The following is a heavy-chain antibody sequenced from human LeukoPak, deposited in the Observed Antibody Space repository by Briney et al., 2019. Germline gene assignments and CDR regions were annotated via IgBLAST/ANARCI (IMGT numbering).Heavy chain of an antibody. J-gene: IGHJ4*02. CDR1: GFTFSSYS. D-gene: IGHD3-22*01. Sequence: GGSLRLSCAASGFTFSSYSMNWVRQAPGKGLEWVSYISSSSSTIYYADSVKGRFTISRDNAKNSLYLQMNSLRAEDTAVYYCARGYLSSGYYYFDYWGQGTLVTVSS. CDR2: ISSSSSTI. V-gene: IGHV3-48*04. CDR3: ARGYLSSGYYYFDY.